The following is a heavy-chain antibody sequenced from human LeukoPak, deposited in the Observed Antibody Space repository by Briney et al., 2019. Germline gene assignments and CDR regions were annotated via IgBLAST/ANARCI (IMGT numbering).Heavy chain of an antibody. CDR3: AKETWIQLWYAFDI. J-gene: IGHJ3*02. CDR1: GFTFDDYA. D-gene: IGHD5-18*01. CDR2: ISWNSGSI. V-gene: IGHV3-9*01. Sequence: PGGSLRLSCAASGFTFDDYAMHWVRQAPGKGLEWVSGISWNSGSIGYADSVKGRFTISRDNSKNTLYLQMNSLRAEDTAVYYCAKETWIQLWYAFDIWGQGTMVTVSS.